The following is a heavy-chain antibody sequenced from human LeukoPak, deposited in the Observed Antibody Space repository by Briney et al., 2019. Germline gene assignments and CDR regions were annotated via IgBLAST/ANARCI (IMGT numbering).Heavy chain of an antibody. Sequence: GGSLRLSCAASGFTFSSYAMSWVRQAPGKGLEWVSAISGSGGNTCYADSVKGRFTVSRDNSKNTLYLQMNSLRAEDTAIYYCAKLLRYFEGPFDYWGQGALVTVSS. CDR2: ISGSGGNT. J-gene: IGHJ4*02. V-gene: IGHV3-23*01. D-gene: IGHD3-9*01. CDR1: GFTFSSYA. CDR3: AKLLRYFEGPFDY.